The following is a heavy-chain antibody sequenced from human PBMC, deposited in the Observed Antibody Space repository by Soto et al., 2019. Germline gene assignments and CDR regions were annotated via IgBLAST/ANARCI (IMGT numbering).Heavy chain of an antibody. CDR1: GYTFTSYG. Sequence: ASVKVSCKASGYTFTSYGISWVRQAPGQGLEWMGWISAYNGNTSYAQKLQGRVTMTTDTSTSTAYMELRSLRSDDTAVYYCARVGASSSCPIYYYYGMDVWGQGTTVTVSS. V-gene: IGHV1-18*04. CDR2: ISAYNGNT. J-gene: IGHJ6*02. CDR3: ARVGASSSCPIYYYYGMDV. D-gene: IGHD6-13*01.